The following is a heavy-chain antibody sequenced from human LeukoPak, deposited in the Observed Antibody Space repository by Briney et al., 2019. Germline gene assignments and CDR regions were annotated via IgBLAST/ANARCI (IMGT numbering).Heavy chain of an antibody. CDR1: GFTVSSNY. V-gene: IGHV3-66*01. CDR3: ARDWGYCSGGSCLYYYHGMDV. Sequence: PGGSLRLSCAASGFTVSSNYMSWVRQAPGKGLEWVSVIYSGGSTYYADSVKGRFTISSDNSKNTLYLQMNSLRAEDTAVYYCARDWGYCSGGSCLYYYHGMDVWGQGTTVTVSS. D-gene: IGHD2-15*01. J-gene: IGHJ6*02. CDR2: IYSGGST.